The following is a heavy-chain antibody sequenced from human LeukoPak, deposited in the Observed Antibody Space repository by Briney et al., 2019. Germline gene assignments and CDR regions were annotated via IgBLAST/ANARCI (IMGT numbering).Heavy chain of an antibody. D-gene: IGHD6-19*01. Sequence: SETLSLTCTVSGGSISTSSYYWGWIRQPPGKGLEWIGSIYHSRSTYYNASLKSRATISADTSKNQFSLKLSSVTAADTAVYYCATIAVAGTGFDYWGQGTLVTVSS. CDR2: IYHSRST. CDR1: GGSISTSSYY. V-gene: IGHV4-39*07. J-gene: IGHJ4*02. CDR3: ATIAVAGTGFDY.